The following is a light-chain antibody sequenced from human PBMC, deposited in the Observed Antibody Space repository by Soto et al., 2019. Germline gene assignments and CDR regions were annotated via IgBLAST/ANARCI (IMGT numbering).Light chain of an antibody. J-gene: IGKJ4*01. CDR1: QSVSSSY. CDR2: GAS. Sequence: EIVLTQSPDTLSLSPGERATLSCRASQSVSSSYLAWYQQKPGQAPRLLIYGASSRATGIPDRFSGSGSGTDFTLIISRLEPEDFAVYYCQQYGSSLITFGGGTKVDIK. V-gene: IGKV3-20*01. CDR3: QQYGSSLIT.